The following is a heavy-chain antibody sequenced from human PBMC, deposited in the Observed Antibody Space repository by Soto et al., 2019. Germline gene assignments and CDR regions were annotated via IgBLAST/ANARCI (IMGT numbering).Heavy chain of an antibody. J-gene: IGHJ4*02. CDR3: AREKSGSYAY. D-gene: IGHD3-3*01. Sequence: QVQLVQSGAEVKKPGASVKVSCKASGYTFTSYDINWVRQATGQGLEWMGWMNPNSGNTGYAQKFQSRVHMIXNTSIRTAYMELSSLRSEDTAVYYCAREKSGSYAYWGQGTLVTVSS. CDR2: MNPNSGNT. V-gene: IGHV1-8*01. CDR1: GYTFTSYD.